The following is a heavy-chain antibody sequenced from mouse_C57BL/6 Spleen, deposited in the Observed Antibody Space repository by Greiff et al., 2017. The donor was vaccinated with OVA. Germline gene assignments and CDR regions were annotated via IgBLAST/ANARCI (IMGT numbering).Heavy chain of an antibody. D-gene: IGHD2-2*01. CDR2: IDPEDGET. Sequence: VQLQPSGAELVKPGASVKLSCTASGFNIKDSYMHWVKQRPEQGLAWIGSIDPEDGETKYAPKFQGKATITADTSSNTAYLQLSSLTSEDTAVYYCASGRLSPFFDYWGQGTTLTVSS. V-gene: IGHV14-2*01. J-gene: IGHJ2*01. CDR1: GFNIKDSY. CDR3: ASGRLSPFFDY.